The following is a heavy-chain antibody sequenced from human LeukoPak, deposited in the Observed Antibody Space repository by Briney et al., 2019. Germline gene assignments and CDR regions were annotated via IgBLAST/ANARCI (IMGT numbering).Heavy chain of an antibody. CDR3: ARTLLYSSGWFYFDY. D-gene: IGHD6-19*01. CDR1: GGSFSGYY. V-gene: IGHV4-34*01. Sequence: SETLSLTCTVSGGSFSGYYWSWIRQPPGKGLEWIGEINHSGSTNYNPSLKSRVTISVDTSKNQFSLKLSSVTAADTAVYYCARTLLYSSGWFYFDYWGQGTLVTVSS. CDR2: INHSGST. J-gene: IGHJ4*02.